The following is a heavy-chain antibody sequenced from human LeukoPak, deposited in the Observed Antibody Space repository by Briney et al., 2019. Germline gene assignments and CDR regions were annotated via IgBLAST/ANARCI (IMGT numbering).Heavy chain of an antibody. CDR1: GFTFDDYG. CDR2: INWNGVST. Sequence: GGSLRLSCAASGFTFDDYGMSWVPQAPGKGLEWVSGINWNGVSTGYADSVKGRFTISRDNAKNSLYLQMNSLRDEDTALYYCASGGIYYGAAFDSWGQGSLVTVSA. J-gene: IGHJ4*02. V-gene: IGHV3-20*04. D-gene: IGHD1-26*01. CDR3: ASGGIYYGAAFDS.